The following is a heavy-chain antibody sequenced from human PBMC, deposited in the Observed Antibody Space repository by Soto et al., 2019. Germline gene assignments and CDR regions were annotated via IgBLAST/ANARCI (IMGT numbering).Heavy chain of an antibody. J-gene: IGHJ5*02. CDR1: GFTFSSYA. D-gene: IGHD2-2*01. CDR2: ISGSGGST. CDR3: AKVLNFTPIVFCSSTSCQTSLNNWFDP. Sequence: PGGSLRLSCAASGFTFSSYAMSWVRQAPGKGLEWVSAISGSGGSTYYADSVKGRFTISRDNSKNTLYLQMNSLRAEDAAVYYCAKVLNFTPIVFCSSTSCQTSLNNWFDPWGQGTLVTVSS. V-gene: IGHV3-23*01.